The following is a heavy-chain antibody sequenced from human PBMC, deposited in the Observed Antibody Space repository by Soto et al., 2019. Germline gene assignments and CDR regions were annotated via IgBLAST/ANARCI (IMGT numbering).Heavy chain of an antibody. D-gene: IGHD7-27*01. CDR3: ASRANWALRY. V-gene: IGHV4-4*02. CDR2: IYHSGST. CDR1: SGSISTSNW. J-gene: IGHJ4*02. Sequence: QVQLQESGPGLVKPSGTLSLTCAVSSGSISTSNWWSWVRQPPGKGLEWIGEIYHSGSTNYDPSLKSRVTLSVDKSKSQFSLKLSSVTAADTAVYYCASRANWALRYWGQGTLVTVSS.